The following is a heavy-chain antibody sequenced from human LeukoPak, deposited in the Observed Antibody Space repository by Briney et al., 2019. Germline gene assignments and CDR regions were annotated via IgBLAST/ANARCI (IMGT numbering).Heavy chain of an antibody. D-gene: IGHD6-19*01. CDR2: INHSGST. Sequence: SETLSLTCAVYGGSFSGYYWRWLRQPPGKGLEWFVDINHSGSTNYNPFLKRRVTISVGTSKNPFSLKLSSVTVADTAVYYCARLVSYHIEGATKHNYFDYWGQGTLVTVSS. CDR1: GGSFSGYY. V-gene: IGHV4-34*01. CDR3: ARLVSYHIEGATKHNYFDY. J-gene: IGHJ4*02.